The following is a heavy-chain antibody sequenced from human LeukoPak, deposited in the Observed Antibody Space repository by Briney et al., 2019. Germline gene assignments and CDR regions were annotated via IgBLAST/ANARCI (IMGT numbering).Heavy chain of an antibody. CDR1: GYTFTSYG. V-gene: IGHV1-18*01. D-gene: IGHD6-19*01. Sequence: ASVKVSCKASGYTFTSYGISWVRQAPGQGLEWMGGIIPIFGTANYAQKFQGRVTMTTDTSTSTAYMELRSLRSDDTAAYYCARDLKRGYSSGRYSWGTGSSNDYWGQGTLVTVSS. J-gene: IGHJ4*02. CDR2: IIPIFGTA. CDR3: ARDLKRGYSSGRYSWGTGSSNDY.